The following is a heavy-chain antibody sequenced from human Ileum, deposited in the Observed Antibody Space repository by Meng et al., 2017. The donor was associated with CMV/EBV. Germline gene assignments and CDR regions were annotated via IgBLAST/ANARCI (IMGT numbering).Heavy chain of an antibody. Sequence: ASGLNFSNYYMHWVRQAPGKGLVWVSRISNDGSGTTYADSVKGRFTMSRDNAKNTLYLQMNSLRAEDTAVYYCARADRRSGDSSLDYWGQGALVTVSS. CDR3: ARADRRSGDSSLDY. J-gene: IGHJ4*02. D-gene: IGHD2-15*01. CDR2: ISNDGSGT. V-gene: IGHV3-74*01. CDR1: GLNFSNYY.